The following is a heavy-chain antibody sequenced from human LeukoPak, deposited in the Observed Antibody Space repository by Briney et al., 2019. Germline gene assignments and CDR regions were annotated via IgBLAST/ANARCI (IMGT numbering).Heavy chain of an antibody. D-gene: IGHD3-3*01. J-gene: IGHJ4*02. Sequence: GRSLRLSCAASGFTFSSYVMHWVRQAPGKGLEWVAIISYDGSNEYYADSVKGRFTISRDNSKNTLYLQMNSLRAEDTAVYYCAKGANDFWSGYYLDYWGQGTLVTVSS. CDR1: GFTFSSYV. CDR2: ISYDGSNE. V-gene: IGHV3-30*04. CDR3: AKGANDFWSGYYLDY.